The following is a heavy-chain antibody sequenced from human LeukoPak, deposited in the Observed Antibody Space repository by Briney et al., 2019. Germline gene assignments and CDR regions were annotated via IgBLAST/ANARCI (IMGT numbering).Heavy chain of an antibody. D-gene: IGHD3-3*01. CDR2: INSNSCGT. J-gene: IGHJ5*02. V-gene: IGHV1-2*02. CDR3: ARDRGITIPRRFDP. Sequence: ASVKVSCKASGYTFTGYYMHWVRQAPAKGLEWMGWINSNSCGTNYAQKFQGRVTMTRDTSISTAYMALSRLRSDDTAVYYCARDRGITIPRRFDPWGQGTLVTVSS. CDR1: GYTFTGYY.